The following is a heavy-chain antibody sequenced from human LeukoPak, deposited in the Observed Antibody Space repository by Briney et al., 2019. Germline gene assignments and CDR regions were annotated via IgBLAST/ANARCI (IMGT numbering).Heavy chain of an antibody. Sequence: ASVKVSCKASGYTFTSYGTSWVRQAPGQGLEWMGWISAYNGNTNYAQKLQGRVTMTTDTSTSTAYMELRSLRSDDTAVYYCARAYSNYYYYYMDVWGKGTTVTVSS. CDR1: GYTFTSYG. J-gene: IGHJ6*03. CDR2: ISAYNGNT. V-gene: IGHV1-18*01. D-gene: IGHD4-11*01. CDR3: ARAYSNYYYYYMDV.